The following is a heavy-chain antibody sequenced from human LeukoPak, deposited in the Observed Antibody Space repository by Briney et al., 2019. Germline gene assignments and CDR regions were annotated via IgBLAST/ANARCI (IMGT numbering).Heavy chain of an antibody. Sequence: GGSLRLSCTASGFTFGDYAMSWFRQAPGKGLEWVGFIRSKAYGGTTEYAASVKGRFTISRDDSKSIAYLQMNSLKTEDTAVYYCSRGHHWPADYYDSSGYYYLDYWGQGTLVTVSS. CDR2: IRSKAYGGTT. J-gene: IGHJ4*02. D-gene: IGHD3-22*01. V-gene: IGHV3-49*03. CDR3: SRGHHWPADYYDSSGYYYLDY. CDR1: GFTFGDYA.